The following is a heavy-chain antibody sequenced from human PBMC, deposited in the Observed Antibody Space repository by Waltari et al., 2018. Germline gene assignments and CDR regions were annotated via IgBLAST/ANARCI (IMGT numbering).Heavy chain of an antibody. CDR3: AREAYNFLTGSGYYGVDV. CDR1: GYTFTGYG. CDR2: SSTDNGNT. J-gene: IGHJ6*02. V-gene: IGHV1-18*04. Sequence: QVQLVQSGAEMKRPGASVKVSCKASGYTFTGYGINWVRQAPGHGLEWMGWSSTDNGNTNYAPKVQGRVTLTTDTSTTTAYMELKSLRSDDTAIYYCAREAYNFLTGSGYYGVDVWGQGTTVTVSS. D-gene: IGHD3-9*01.